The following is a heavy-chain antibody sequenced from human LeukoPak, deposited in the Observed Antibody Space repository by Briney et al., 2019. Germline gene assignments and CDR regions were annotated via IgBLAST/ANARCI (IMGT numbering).Heavy chain of an antibody. V-gene: IGHV3-7*01. CDR3: TREAAAGIDH. CDR1: GFTFSTYW. CDR2: IKQDGSEK. J-gene: IGHJ4*02. D-gene: IGHD6-13*01. Sequence: GGSLRLSCAASGFTFSTYWMSWVRQAPGKGLEWVANIKQDGSEKYYLDSVKGRFTISRDNAKNSLYLQMNSLRAEDTAVYFCTREAAAGIDHWGQGTLVTVSS.